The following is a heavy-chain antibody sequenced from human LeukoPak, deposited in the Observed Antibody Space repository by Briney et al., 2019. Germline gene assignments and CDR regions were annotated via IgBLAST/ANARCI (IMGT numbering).Heavy chain of an antibody. V-gene: IGHV1-18*01. J-gene: IGHJ4*02. Sequence: GASVKVACKASGYTFTTYGISWVRQAPGQGLEWMGWISAHDGDTNNAQRPQGRVTMTTDTSTSTADMELRSLRSDDAAVYYCARVKARSGSYSLDYWGQGTLVTVSS. CDR1: GYTFTTYG. CDR3: ARVKARSGSYSLDY. D-gene: IGHD1-26*01. CDR2: ISAHDGDT.